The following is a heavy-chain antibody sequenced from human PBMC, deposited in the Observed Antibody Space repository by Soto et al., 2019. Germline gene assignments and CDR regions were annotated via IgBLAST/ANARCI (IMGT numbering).Heavy chain of an antibody. Sequence: QVQLVQSGAEVKKPGSSVKVSCKASGGTLSIYGSSWVRQAPGQGLEWTGGTIPIFGTPNYAQKFQGRVTITADKSTSTAYMELSSLRSEDTAVYYCASPYTSSFAFDIWGQVTVVTVSS. CDR1: GGTLSIYG. V-gene: IGHV1-69*06. CDR3: ASPYTSSFAFDI. CDR2: TIPIFGTP. J-gene: IGHJ3*02. D-gene: IGHD6-6*01.